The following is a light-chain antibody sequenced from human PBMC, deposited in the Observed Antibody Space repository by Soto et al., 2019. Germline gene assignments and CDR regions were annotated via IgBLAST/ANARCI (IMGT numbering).Light chain of an antibody. CDR1: SSNIGAGYD. CDR3: QSYDSSLRNYV. CDR2: GNS. V-gene: IGLV1-40*01. J-gene: IGLJ1*01. Sequence: QSVLTQPPSVSLAPGQRVTISCTGSSSNIGAGYDVHWYQQLPGTAPKLLIYGNSNRPSGVPDRFSGSKSGTSASLAITGLQAEDEADYYCQSYDSSLRNYVFGTGTKVTVL.